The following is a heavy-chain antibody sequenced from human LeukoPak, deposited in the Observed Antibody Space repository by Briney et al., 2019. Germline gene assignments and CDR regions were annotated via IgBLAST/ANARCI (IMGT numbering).Heavy chain of an antibody. V-gene: IGHV4-39*01. Sequence: PSETLSLTCSVSSGSISSGDYSWGWIRPPPGKGLEWIGGIYYSASGRTYYNPFLESRVSISVDTSKNQFSLKLSSVTGADTALYYCVRHESFYYCYTDVWGKGTTVTVSS. CDR3: VRHESFYYCYTDV. J-gene: IGHJ6*03. CDR2: IYYSASGRT. CDR1: SGSISSGDYS.